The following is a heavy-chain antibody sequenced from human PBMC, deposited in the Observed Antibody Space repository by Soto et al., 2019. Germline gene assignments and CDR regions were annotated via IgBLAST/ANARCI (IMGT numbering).Heavy chain of an antibody. D-gene: IGHD2-8*01. CDR2: ISGYNGDT. CDR3: AKNGQPPYYYYGLDV. Sequence: QGHLVQSGAEVKKPGASVKVSCKASGYTFTRYGISWVRQAPGQGLEWMGWISGYNGDTNYAQNRQDRVTMTIDTYRNTAYMELRSLTSDDPAVYYCAKNGQPPYYYYGLDVWGQGTTVTVSS. J-gene: IGHJ6*02. CDR1: GYTFTRYG. V-gene: IGHV1-18*01.